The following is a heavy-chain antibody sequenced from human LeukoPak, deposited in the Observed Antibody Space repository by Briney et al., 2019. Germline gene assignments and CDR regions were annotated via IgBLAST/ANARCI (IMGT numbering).Heavy chain of an antibody. V-gene: IGHV1-8*03. CDR1: GYTFTSYD. CDR2: MNPNSGNT. D-gene: IGHD6-19*01. J-gene: IGHJ6*04. Sequence: ASVKVSCKASGYTFTSYDINWVRQATGQGLEWMGWMNPNSGNTGYAQKFQGRVTITRNTSISTAYMELSSLRSEDTAVYYCARAGPGIAVAGKMDVWGKGTTVTASS. CDR3: ARAGPGIAVAGKMDV.